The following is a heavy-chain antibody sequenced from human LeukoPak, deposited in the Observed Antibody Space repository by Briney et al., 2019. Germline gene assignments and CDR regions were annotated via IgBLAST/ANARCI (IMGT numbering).Heavy chain of an antibody. Sequence: PSETLSLTCTVSGGSISSYYWSWLRQPPGKGLEWIGYIYYSGSTNYNPSLKSRVTISVDTSKNQFSLKLSSVTAADTAVYYCAGASYDSSGVHWGQRTLVTVSS. J-gene: IGHJ4*02. CDR1: GGSISSYY. CDR2: IYYSGST. CDR3: AGASYDSSGVH. D-gene: IGHD3-22*01. V-gene: IGHV4-59*01.